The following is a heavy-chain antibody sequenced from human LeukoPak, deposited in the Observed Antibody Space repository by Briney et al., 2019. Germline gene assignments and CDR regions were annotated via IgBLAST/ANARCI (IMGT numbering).Heavy chain of an antibody. CDR1: GFIFRNYA. V-gene: IGHV3-23*01. Sequence: GGSLRLSCGASGFIFRNYAMSWVRQAPGKRLEWVSAITGSGDITYYADSVKGRFTISKDNSKNTLYVEMNTLRAEDTAVYYCAKWGDFDILTGYYVPDFWGQGTLVTVSS. D-gene: IGHD3-9*01. J-gene: IGHJ4*02. CDR2: ITGSGDIT. CDR3: AKWGDFDILTGYYVPDF.